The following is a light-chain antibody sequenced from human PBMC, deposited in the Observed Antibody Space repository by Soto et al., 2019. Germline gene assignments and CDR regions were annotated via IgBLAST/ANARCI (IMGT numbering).Light chain of an antibody. V-gene: IGLV2-14*03. CDR2: DVS. J-gene: IGLJ1*01. CDR1: SNDVGGHNY. Sequence: QSVLTQPASVSGSPGQSITISCTGTSNDVGGHNYVSWYQHHPGKAPKLLIYDVSDRPSGVSNRFSGSKSGNTASLTISGLQAEDEADYYCSSYTASGVFGTGTKVTVL. CDR3: SSYTASGV.